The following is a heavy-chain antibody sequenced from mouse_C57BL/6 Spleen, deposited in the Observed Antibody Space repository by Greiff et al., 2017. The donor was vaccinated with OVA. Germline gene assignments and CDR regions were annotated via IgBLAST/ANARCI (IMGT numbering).Heavy chain of an antibody. CDR2: IDPETGGT. CDR1: GYTFTDYE. Sequence: VQLVASGAELVRPGASVTLSCKASGYTFTDYEMHWVKQTPVHGLEWIGAIDPETGGTAYNQKFKGKAILTADKSSSTAYMELRSLTSEDSAVYYCTRSKFDYWGQGTTLTVSS. CDR3: TRSKFDY. V-gene: IGHV1-15*01. J-gene: IGHJ2*01.